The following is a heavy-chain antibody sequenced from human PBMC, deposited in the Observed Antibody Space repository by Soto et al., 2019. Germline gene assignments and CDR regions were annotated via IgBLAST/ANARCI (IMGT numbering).Heavy chain of an antibody. CDR3: AKGRPLRDCTRTSCLGAFDI. CDR1: GFTFSSYA. CDR2: ITASGDTT. J-gene: IGHJ3*02. Sequence: EVQLLESGGGLVQPGGSLRLSCAASGFTFSSYAMSWVRQAPGKGLEGDSAITASGDTTYYADSVKGRFTISRDNSKSTMYLQMNSRRAEDTAVYYCAKGRPLRDCTRTSCLGAFDIWGQGTMVTVSS. D-gene: IGHD2-2*01. V-gene: IGHV3-23*01.